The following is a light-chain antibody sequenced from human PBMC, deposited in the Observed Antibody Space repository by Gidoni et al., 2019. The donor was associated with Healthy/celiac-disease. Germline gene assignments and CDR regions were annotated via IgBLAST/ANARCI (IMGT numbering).Light chain of an antibody. CDR2: AAS. Sequence: DIQMTHPPSSLLASVGDRVTITCRARQSISSYLHWYQQKPGKAPKLLIYAASSLQSVVPSRFSGSGSGTDFTLTISSLQPEDFATYYCQQNYSTPWTFGQGTKVEIK. J-gene: IGKJ1*01. V-gene: IGKV1-39*01. CDR1: QSISSY. CDR3: QQNYSTPWT.